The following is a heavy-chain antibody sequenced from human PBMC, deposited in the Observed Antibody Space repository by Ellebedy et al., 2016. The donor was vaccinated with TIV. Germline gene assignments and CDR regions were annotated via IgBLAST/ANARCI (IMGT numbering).Heavy chain of an antibody. CDR2: ISRRSSYT. V-gene: IGHV3-11*06. D-gene: IGHD5-18*01. J-gene: IGHJ5*02. CDR3: ARRDTS. CDR1: GFTFSDFY. Sequence: GGSLRLSCATSGFTFSDFYMSWIRQAPGKGLEWVSFISRRSSYTVYADSVKGRFTVSRDDAKNSLYLQMNDLRVEDTAVYYCARRDTSWGQGTLVTVSS.